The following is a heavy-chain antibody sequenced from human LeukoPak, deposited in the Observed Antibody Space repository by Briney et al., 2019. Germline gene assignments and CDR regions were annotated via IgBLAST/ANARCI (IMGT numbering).Heavy chain of an antibody. CDR3: ARERILTGEYYFDY. CDR2: IYYSGST. Sequence: SETLSLTCTVSGGSISSGDYYWSWIRQPPGTGLEWIGYIYYSGSTYYNPSLKSRVTISVDTSKNQFSLKLSSVTAADTAVYYCARERILTGEYYFDYWGQGTLVTVSS. J-gene: IGHJ4*02. V-gene: IGHV4-30-4*01. CDR1: GGSISSGDYY. D-gene: IGHD3-9*01.